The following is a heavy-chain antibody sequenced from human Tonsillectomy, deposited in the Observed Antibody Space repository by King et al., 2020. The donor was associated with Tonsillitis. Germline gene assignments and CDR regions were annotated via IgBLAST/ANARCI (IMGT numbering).Heavy chain of an antibody. V-gene: IGHV1-2*02. CDR1: GYTFTGYY. Sequence: VQLVQSGAEVKKPGASVKVSCKASGYTFTGYYMHWVRQAPGQGLEWMGWINPNSGGTNYAQKFQGRVTMTRDTSISTAYMELSRLRSDDTAVYYCARELGCSSTTCYSKWFAPWGQGTLVTVSS. CDR3: ARELGCSSTTCYSKWFAP. D-gene: IGHD2-2*01. CDR2: INPNSGGT. J-gene: IGHJ5*02.